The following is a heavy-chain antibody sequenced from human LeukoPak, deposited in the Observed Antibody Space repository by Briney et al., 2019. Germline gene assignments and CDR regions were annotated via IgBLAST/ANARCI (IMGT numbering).Heavy chain of an antibody. J-gene: IGHJ2*01. CDR3: ARDRGGYFDL. CDR2: IYHSGST. CDR1: GGSVSSGSYS. Sequence: SETLSLTCTVSGGSVSSGSYSWSWIRQPPGKGLEWIGYIYHSGSTYYNPSLKSRVTISVDRSKNQFSLKLSSVTAADTAVYYCARDRGGYFDLWGRGTLVTVSS. V-gene: IGHV4-30-2*01.